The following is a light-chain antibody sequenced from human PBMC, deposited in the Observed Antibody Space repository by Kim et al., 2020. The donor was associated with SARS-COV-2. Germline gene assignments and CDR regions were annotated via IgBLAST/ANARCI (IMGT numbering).Light chain of an antibody. J-gene: IGKJ1*01. CDR1: QSVSSSY. V-gene: IGKV3-20*01. Sequence: DIEMTQSPGTLSLSPGERATLSCRASQSVSSSYLAWYQQKPGQAPRLFIYGASRMATGIPDRFSGSGSGTDFTLTISRLEPEDFAVYYCQQYGSAPCTFGQGTKVDIK. CDR3: QQYGSAPCT. CDR2: GAS.